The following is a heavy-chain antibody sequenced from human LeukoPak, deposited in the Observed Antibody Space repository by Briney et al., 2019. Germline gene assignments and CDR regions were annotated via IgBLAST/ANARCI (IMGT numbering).Heavy chain of an antibody. Sequence: SETLSLTCTVSGGSISGYYWSWIRQPPGKGLEWVGYISYSGSTNYNPSLKSRVTISVDTSKNQFSLKLSSVTAADTAVYYCARGDYGDYLGGQNFDYWGQGTLVTVSS. V-gene: IGHV4-59*01. CDR3: ARGDYGDYLGGQNFDY. CDR1: GGSISGYY. J-gene: IGHJ4*02. D-gene: IGHD4-17*01. CDR2: ISYSGST.